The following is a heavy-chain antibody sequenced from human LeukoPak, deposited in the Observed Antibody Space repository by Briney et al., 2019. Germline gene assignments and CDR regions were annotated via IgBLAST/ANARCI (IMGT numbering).Heavy chain of an antibody. CDR3: AKDPKRAGDLDYYFDY. V-gene: IGHV3-43*01. D-gene: IGHD4-17*01. J-gene: IGHJ4*02. CDR1: GFTFDDHT. CDR2: ISWDGGRT. Sequence: GGSLRLSCAASGFTFDDHTMHWVRQAPGKGLEWVSLISWDGGRTYYADSVKGRFTISRDNSKNSLYLQMNSLRTEDTALYYCAKDPKRAGDLDYYFDYWGQGTLVTVSS.